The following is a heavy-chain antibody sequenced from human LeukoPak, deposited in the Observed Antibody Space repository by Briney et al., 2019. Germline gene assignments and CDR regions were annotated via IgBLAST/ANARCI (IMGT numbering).Heavy chain of an antibody. V-gene: IGHV1-46*01. J-gene: IGHJ6*03. D-gene: IGHD4-11*01. CDR3: ARDPRDYTQAYYYYYYMDV. Sequence: ASVKVSCKASGYTFTSYYMHWVRQAPGQGLEWMGIINPSGGSTSYAQKFQGRVTMTRDMSTGTVYMELSSLRSEDTAVYYCARDPRDYTQAYYYYYYMDVWGKGTTVTDSS. CDR2: INPSGGST. CDR1: GYTFTSYY.